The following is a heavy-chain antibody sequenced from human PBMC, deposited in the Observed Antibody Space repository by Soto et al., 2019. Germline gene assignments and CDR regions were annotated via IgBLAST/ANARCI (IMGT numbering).Heavy chain of an antibody. Sequence: QVQLQESGPGLVKPSQTLSLTCTVSGGSISSGDYYWSWIRQPPGKGLEWIGYIYNGESTYYYPPLRSRLTISVDTSKNQFSLKLSSVTAADTAVYYCAGTRGSKHRQLRHWGQGTLVTVSS. CDR2: IYNGEST. CDR1: GGSISSGDYY. D-gene: IGHD2-8*02. CDR3: AGTRGSKHRQLRH. V-gene: IGHV4-30-4*01. J-gene: IGHJ4*02.